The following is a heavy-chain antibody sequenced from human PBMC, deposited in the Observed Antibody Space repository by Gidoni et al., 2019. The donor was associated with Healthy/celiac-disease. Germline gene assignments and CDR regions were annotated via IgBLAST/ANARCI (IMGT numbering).Heavy chain of an antibody. V-gene: IGHV3-66*01. CDR1: GFTVSSNY. J-gene: IGHJ6*02. CDR3: ARDRVVVVPAAIDLEYYYYGMDV. D-gene: IGHD2-2*01. CDR2: IYSGGST. Sequence: EVQLVESVGGLVQPGGSLRLSCAASGFTVSSNYMSWVRQAPGKGLEWVSVIYSGGSTYYADSVKGRFTISRYNSKNTLYLQMNSLRAEDTSVYYCARDRVVVVPAAIDLEYYYYGMDVWGQVTTVTVSS.